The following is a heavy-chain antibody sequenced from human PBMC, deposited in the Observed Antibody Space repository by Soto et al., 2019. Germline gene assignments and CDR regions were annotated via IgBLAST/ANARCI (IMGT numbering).Heavy chain of an antibody. V-gene: IGHV4-59*08. CDR2: IYYSGST. J-gene: IGHJ4*02. D-gene: IGHD1-26*01. CDR3: ARRYGSAIDY. CDR1: GGSISSYY. Sequence: PSETLSLTCTVSGGSISSYYWSWIRQPPGKGLEWIGYIYYSGSTNYHPSLKSRVTISVDTSKNQFSLKLSSVTAADTAVYYCARRYGSAIDYWGQGTLVTVSS.